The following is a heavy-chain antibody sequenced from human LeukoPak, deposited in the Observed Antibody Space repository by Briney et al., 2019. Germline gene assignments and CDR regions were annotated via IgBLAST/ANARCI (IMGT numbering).Heavy chain of an antibody. D-gene: IGHD3-16*02. CDR3: ARHIGGGIEDMDV. CDR1: GGSIGTYY. J-gene: IGHJ6*03. CDR2: IYVTGT. Sequence: SETLSLTCTVSGGSIGTYYWSWIRQSPGEGLEWIGYIYVTGTRYNPYLQSRVAISVDRSRNQFFLKMSSVTAADTAVYYCARHIGGGIEDMDVWGKGTKVIVSS. V-gene: IGHV4-59*08.